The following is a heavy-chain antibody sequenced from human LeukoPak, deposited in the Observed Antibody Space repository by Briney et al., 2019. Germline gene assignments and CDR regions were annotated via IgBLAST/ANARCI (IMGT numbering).Heavy chain of an antibody. Sequence: GGSLRLSCAASGFTFSSYGMHRVRQAPGKGLEWVAFIRYDGSNKYYADSVKGRFTISRDNSKNTLYLQMNSLRAEDTAVYYCAKDRRGDYYYDSSGYLPLAFDIWGQGTMVTVSS. J-gene: IGHJ3*02. CDR3: AKDRRGDYYYDSSGYLPLAFDI. V-gene: IGHV3-30*02. CDR1: GFTFSSYG. CDR2: IRYDGSNK. D-gene: IGHD3-22*01.